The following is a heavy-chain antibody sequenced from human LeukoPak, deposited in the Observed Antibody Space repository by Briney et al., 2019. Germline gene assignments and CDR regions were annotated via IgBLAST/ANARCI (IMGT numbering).Heavy chain of an antibody. D-gene: IGHD3-22*01. V-gene: IGHV1-46*01. Sequence: ASVKVSCKASGYTFTSYYMHWVRQAPGQGLEWMGIINPSGGSTSYAQKFQGRVTTTRDTSTSTVYMELSSLRSEDTAVYYCARDSYDSSDGYYYGVDVWGQGTTVTVSS. J-gene: IGHJ6*02. CDR1: GYTFTSYY. CDR2: INPSGGST. CDR3: ARDSYDSSDGYYYGVDV.